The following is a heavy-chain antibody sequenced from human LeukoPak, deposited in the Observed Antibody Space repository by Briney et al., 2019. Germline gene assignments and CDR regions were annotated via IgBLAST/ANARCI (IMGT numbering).Heavy chain of an antibody. Sequence: PGGSLRLSCTASGSTFSNYWMHWLRQAPGKGLVWVSRINTDGRSTDYADFVKGRFTISRDNAKNTLYLQMNSLRAEDTAVYYCAGDPMALDWFDPWGLGTPVTVSS. V-gene: IGHV3-74*01. CDR1: GSTFSNYW. CDR2: INTDGRST. D-gene: IGHD3-10*01. J-gene: IGHJ5*02. CDR3: AGDPMALDWFDP.